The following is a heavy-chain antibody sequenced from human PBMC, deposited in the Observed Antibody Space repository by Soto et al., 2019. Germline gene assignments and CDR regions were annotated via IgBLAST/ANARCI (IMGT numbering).Heavy chain of an antibody. D-gene: IGHD3-3*01. Sequence: SETLSLTCTVSGGSISSYYWSWIRQPPGKGLEWIGYIYYSGSTNYNPSLKSRVTISVDTSKNQFSLKLSSVTAADTAVYYCARLSFHVFGVVIDELYYYYMDVWGKGTTVTVSS. CDR2: IYYSGST. V-gene: IGHV4-59*08. CDR3: ARLSFHVFGVVIDELYYYYMDV. CDR1: GGSISSYY. J-gene: IGHJ6*03.